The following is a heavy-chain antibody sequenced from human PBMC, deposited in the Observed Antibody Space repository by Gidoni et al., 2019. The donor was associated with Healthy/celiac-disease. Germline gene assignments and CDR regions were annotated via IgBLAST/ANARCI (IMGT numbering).Heavy chain of an antibody. CDR3: ARNGGVIVKGGYYFDY. V-gene: IGHV3-9*01. J-gene: IGHJ4*02. CDR1: GFTFADYA. D-gene: IGHD3-16*02. Sequence: EVQLVESGGGLVQHGRSLRLSCAASGFTFADYAMHWVRQAPGKGLEWVSGISWNSGSIGYADSVKGRFTISRDNAKNSLYLQMNSLRAEDTALYYCARNGGVIVKGGYYFDYWGQGTLVTVSS. CDR2: ISWNSGSI.